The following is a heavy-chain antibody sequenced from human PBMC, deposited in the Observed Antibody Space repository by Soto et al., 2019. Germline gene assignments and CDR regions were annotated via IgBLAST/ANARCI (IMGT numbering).Heavy chain of an antibody. CDR2: IYYTGST. D-gene: IGHD2-15*01. Sequence: QVQLQESGPGLVKPSQTLSLTCTVSGGSFSSGSYYWSWLRQHPGKGLEWIGYIYYTGSTYYNPSLKSRVTISVDTSKNQFSLKLSSVTAADTAVYYCARASGGSCSGGSCYGSHFDYWGQGTLVTVSS. CDR3: ARASGGSCSGGSCYGSHFDY. CDR1: GGSFSSGSYY. V-gene: IGHV4-31*03. J-gene: IGHJ4*02.